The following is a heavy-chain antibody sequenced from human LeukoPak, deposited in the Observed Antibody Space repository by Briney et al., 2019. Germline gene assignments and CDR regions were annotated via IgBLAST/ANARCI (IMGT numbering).Heavy chain of an antibody. CDR1: GGSIITTSYY. J-gene: IGHJ3*01. CDR3: TRFSYGDYIYGAFDL. CDR2: IYYSGST. V-gene: IGHV4-39*01. D-gene: IGHD4-17*01. Sequence: PSETLSLTCIVSGGSIITTSYYWGWIRQPPGKGLEWIGSIYYSGSTYYNPSLKSRVTISVDTSKNEFSLNLSSVTAADTAVYYCTRFSYGDYIYGAFDLWGQGTMVTVSS.